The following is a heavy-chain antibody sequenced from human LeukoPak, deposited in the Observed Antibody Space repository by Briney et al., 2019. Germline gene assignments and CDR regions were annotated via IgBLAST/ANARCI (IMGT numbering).Heavy chain of an antibody. CDR2: ISGSGGST. V-gene: IGHV3-23*01. J-gene: IGHJ4*02. Sequence: GGSLRLSCAASGFTFSSYAMSWVRQAPGKGLEWVSAISGSGGSTYYADSVKGRFTISRDNSKNTLYLQMNSLRAEDTAVYYCAEENSPWYYYDSSGPNYFDYWGQGTLVTVSS. CDR1: GFTFSSYA. CDR3: AEENSPWYYYDSSGPNYFDY. D-gene: IGHD3-22*01.